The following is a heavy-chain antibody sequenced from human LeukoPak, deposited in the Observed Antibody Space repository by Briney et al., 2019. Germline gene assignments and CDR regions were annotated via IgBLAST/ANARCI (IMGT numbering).Heavy chain of an antibody. CDR3: ARAAASDY. J-gene: IGHJ4*02. CDR1: GGSFSGYY. V-gene: IGHV4-34*01. Sequence: SETLSLTCAVYGGSFSGYYWSWIRQPPGKGLEWIGEINHSGSTNYNPSLKSRVTISVDTSKNQFSLKLSSVTAADTAVYYCARAAASDYWGQGTLATVSS. CDR2: INHSGST. D-gene: IGHD6-13*01.